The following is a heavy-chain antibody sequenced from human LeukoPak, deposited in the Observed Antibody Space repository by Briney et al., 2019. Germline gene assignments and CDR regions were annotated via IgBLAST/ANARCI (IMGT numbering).Heavy chain of an antibody. V-gene: IGHV3-30-3*02. Sequence: GGSLRLSCAASGFTFSSYAMHWVRQAPGKGLEWVAVISYDGSNKYYADSVKGRFTISRDNSKNTLYLQMNSLRAEDTAVYYCAKTHDYGDYGPRYYGMDVWGQGTTVTVSS. CDR3: AKTHDYGDYGPRYYGMDV. D-gene: IGHD4-17*01. CDR1: GFTFSSYA. J-gene: IGHJ6*02. CDR2: ISYDGSNK.